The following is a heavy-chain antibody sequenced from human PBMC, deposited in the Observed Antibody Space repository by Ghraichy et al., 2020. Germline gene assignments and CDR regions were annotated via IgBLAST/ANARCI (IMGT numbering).Heavy chain of an antibody. CDR1: GGSISSYY. Sequence: SQTLSLTCTVSGGSISSYYWSWIRQPPGKGLEWIGYIYYSGSTNYNTSLKSRVTISVDTSKNKFSLKLSSVTAADTAVYYCARVLTLSGSWVDYWGQGTLVTVSS. D-gene: IGHD1-26*01. CDR3: ARVLTLSGSWVDY. J-gene: IGHJ4*02. CDR2: IYYSGST. V-gene: IGHV4-59*01.